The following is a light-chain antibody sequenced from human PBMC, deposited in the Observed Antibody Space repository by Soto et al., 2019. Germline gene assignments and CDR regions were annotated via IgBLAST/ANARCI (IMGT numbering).Light chain of an antibody. J-gene: IGKJ1*01. CDR3: QQYYSTPRT. V-gene: IGKV4-1*01. CDR1: QSVLYSSNNKNY. CDR2: WAS. Sequence: DIVMTQSPDSLAVSLGERATINCKSSQSVLYSSNNKNYLAWYQQKPGQPPKLLIYWASTRESGVPDRFSGSGSGTDFTLTISSLQDEDVAVYYCQQYYSTPRTFGQGTKV.